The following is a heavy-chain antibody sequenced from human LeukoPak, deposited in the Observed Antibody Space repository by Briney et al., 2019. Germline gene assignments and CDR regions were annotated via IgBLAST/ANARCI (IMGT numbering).Heavy chain of an antibody. J-gene: IGHJ4*02. CDR2: ISGSGGST. D-gene: IGHD1-20*01. V-gene: IGHV3-23*01. CDR1: GFTFSSYA. CDR3: AKDRITGTEGEFDY. Sequence: GGSLRLSCAASGFTFSSYAVSWVRQAPGKGLEWVSAISGSGGSTYYADSVKGRFTISRDNSKNTLYLQMNSLRTEDTAVYYCAKDRITGTEGEFDYWGQGTLVTVSS.